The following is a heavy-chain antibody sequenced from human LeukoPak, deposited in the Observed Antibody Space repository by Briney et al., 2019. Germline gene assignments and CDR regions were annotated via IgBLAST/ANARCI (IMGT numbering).Heavy chain of an antibody. CDR3: ATDYWGSLNY. CDR1: GLTFSSAW. V-gene: IGHV3-74*01. CDR2: INTDGSGT. D-gene: IGHD7-27*01. J-gene: IGHJ4*02. Sequence: PGGSLRLSCAAAGLTFSSAWMHWVRQVPGKGLVWVSRINTDGSGTSYADSIMGRFTISRDNAKNTLYLQMNSLRADDTAIYYCATDYWGSLNYWGQGTLVTVSA.